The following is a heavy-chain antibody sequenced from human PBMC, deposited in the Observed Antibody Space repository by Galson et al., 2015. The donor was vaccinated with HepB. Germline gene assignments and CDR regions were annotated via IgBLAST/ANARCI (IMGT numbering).Heavy chain of an antibody. CDR1: GGSISSNY. CDR2: IYYSGST. V-gene: IGHV4-59*01. D-gene: IGHD6-19*01. Sequence: LSLTCTVSGGSISSNYWSWIRQPPGKGLEWIGYIYYSGSTNYNPSLKSRVTISVDTSKNQFSLKLSSATAADTAVYYCATSGYSSGGRYWGQGTLVTVSS. CDR3: ATSGYSSGGRY. J-gene: IGHJ4*02.